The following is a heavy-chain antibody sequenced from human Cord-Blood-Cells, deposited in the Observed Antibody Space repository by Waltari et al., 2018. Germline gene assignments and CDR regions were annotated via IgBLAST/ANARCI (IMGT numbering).Heavy chain of an antibody. V-gene: IGHV4-31*01. CDR2: IYYSGGT. J-gene: IGHJ6*02. D-gene: IGHD7-27*01. CDR3: AGLIRGFLKLGSDV. Sequence: QVQLQESGPGLVKPSQTLSLTCTVSGGSISSGGYYWSWIRQHPGKGLEWIGYIYYSGGTYHNPSLKSQVTISVDTSKNQFSLELSSVTAADTAVYYCAGLIRGFLKLGSDVWGQGTTVTVSS. CDR1: GGSISSGGYY.